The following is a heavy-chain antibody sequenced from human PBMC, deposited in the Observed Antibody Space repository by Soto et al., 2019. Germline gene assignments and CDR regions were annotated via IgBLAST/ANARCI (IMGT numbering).Heavy chain of an antibody. V-gene: IGHV4-39*01. CDR2: IYYSGST. J-gene: IGHJ6*03. D-gene: IGHD2-21*02. CDR1: GDSISSRSYY. CDR3: ARQRTAVVTQDYFAV. Sequence: SETLSLTCTVTGDSISSRSYYWGWIRQPPGKGLEWIGSIYYSGSTYNNPSLRSRVSMSIDTSKDQFSLKLKSVTAADTALYFCARQRTAVVTQDYFAVCGTGIMVTVS.